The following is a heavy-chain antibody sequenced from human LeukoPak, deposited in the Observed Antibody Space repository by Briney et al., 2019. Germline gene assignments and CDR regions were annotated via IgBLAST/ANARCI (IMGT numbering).Heavy chain of an antibody. CDR1: GITFSGYS. J-gene: IGHJ4*02. CDR2: MTTSGNTI. V-gene: IGHV3-48*02. Sequence: GGSLRLSCVVSGITFSGYSMIWARQAPGKGLVWLSFMTTSGNTIFYAESVKDRFTISRDNAKKSLYLQMNSLRDEDTAVYYCARVGGATAVTMYFEYWGQGTLVTVTS. CDR3: ARVGGATAVTMYFEY. D-gene: IGHD1-26*01.